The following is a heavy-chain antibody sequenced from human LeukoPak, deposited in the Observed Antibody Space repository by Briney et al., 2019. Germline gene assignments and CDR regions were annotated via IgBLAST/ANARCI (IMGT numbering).Heavy chain of an antibody. CDR3: AGTYCNDTTCPLYYMDV. D-gene: IGHD2-2*01. CDR1: GGSINSYY. Sequence: PSETLSLTCTVSGGSINSYYYHWIRQPAGKGLEWIGRVWSTNYIPSLKSRLTMSVDTSKNQFSLKLSSVTAADTAVYYCAGTYCNDTTCPLYYMDVWGKGTTVTVSS. V-gene: IGHV4-4*07. CDR2: VWST. J-gene: IGHJ6*03.